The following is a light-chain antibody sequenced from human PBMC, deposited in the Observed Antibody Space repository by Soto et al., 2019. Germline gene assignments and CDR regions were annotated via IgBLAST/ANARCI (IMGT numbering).Light chain of an antibody. CDR2: DAS. Sequence: NKSPSTLAASLGDRVTITCRASQSISDSLAWYQQKPGKAPYLLISDASSLERGVPSRFSGSGSGTEFTLTISSLQPEDFASYYCQQYNRYSTFGQGTKVDIK. CDR1: QSISDS. J-gene: IGKJ1*01. CDR3: QQYNRYST. V-gene: IGKV1-5*01.